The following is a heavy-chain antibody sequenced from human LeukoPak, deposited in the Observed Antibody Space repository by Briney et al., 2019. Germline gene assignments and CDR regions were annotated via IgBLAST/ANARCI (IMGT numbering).Heavy chain of an antibody. Sequence: PGGSLRLSCAASGFTFSSYAMHWVRQAPGKGLEWVAVISYDGSNKYYADSVKGRFTISRDNAKNSLYLQMNSLRAEDAAVYYCVRGRGSYWYDLGPAFNMWGQGTTVTVSS. V-gene: IGHV3-30*04. D-gene: IGHD1-26*01. CDR2: ISYDGSNK. CDR3: VRGRGSYWYDLGPAFNM. CDR1: GFTFSSYA. J-gene: IGHJ3*02.